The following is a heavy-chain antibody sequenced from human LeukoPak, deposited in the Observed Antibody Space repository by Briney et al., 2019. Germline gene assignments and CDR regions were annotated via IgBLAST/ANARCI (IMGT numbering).Heavy chain of an antibody. J-gene: IGHJ4*02. D-gene: IGHD3-10*01. CDR1: GFTFSSDW. V-gene: IGHV3-48*04. Sequence: GGSLRLSCAASGFTFSSDWMDWVRQAPGKGLEWVSYISSSGSTIYYADSVKGRFTISRDNAKNSLYLQMNSLRAEDTAVYYCARDKMADYGSGSPFDYWGQGTLVTVSS. CDR2: ISSSGSTI. CDR3: ARDKMADYGSGSPFDY.